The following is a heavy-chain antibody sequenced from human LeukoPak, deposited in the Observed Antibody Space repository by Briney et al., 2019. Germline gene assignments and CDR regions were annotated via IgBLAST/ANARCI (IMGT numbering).Heavy chain of an antibody. CDR3: AREKEGGRGFFDY. V-gene: IGHV3-74*01. J-gene: IGHJ4*02. Sequence: QPGGSLRLSCAASGFTFSSYWMHWVRQAPGKGLVWVSRINSDGISTSYADSVKGRFTISRDNAKNTLYLQMNSLRAEDTAVYYCAREKEGGRGFFDYWGQGTLVTVSS. CDR2: INSDGIST. CDR1: GFTFSSYW. D-gene: IGHD1-26*01.